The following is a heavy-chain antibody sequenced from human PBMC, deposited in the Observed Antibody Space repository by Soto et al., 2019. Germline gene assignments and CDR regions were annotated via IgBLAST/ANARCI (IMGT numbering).Heavy chain of an antibody. D-gene: IGHD3-3*01. CDR3: ARGLGYYDFWSGYYTPGSFDY. CDR2: INHSGST. Sequence: SETLSLTCAVYGGSFSGYYWSWIRQPPGKGLEWIGEINHSGSTNYNPSLKSRVTISVDTSKNQFSLKLSSVTAADTAVYYCARGLGYYDFWSGYYTPGSFDYWGQGTLVTVSS. CDR1: GGSFSGYY. V-gene: IGHV4-34*01. J-gene: IGHJ4*02.